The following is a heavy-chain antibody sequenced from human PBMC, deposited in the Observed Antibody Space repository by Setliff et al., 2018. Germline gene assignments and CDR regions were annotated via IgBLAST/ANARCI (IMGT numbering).Heavy chain of an antibody. CDR2: IHCSGNT. Sequence: SETLSLTCAVSSGSISYNNWWTWVRQPPGKGLEWIGSIHCSGNTYYSPSLKSRVTISEDTSKNQFSLKLSSVTAADTAVYYCATLHSSGWPYYSDYWGQGILVTVPQ. CDR1: SGSISYNNW. J-gene: IGHJ4*02. CDR3: ATLHSSGWPYYSDY. D-gene: IGHD6-19*01. V-gene: IGHV4-39*01.